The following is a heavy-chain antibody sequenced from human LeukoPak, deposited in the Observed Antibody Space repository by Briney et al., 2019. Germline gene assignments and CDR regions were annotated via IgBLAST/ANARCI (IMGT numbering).Heavy chain of an antibody. D-gene: IGHD2-2*01. CDR2: ISGSGGST. Sequence: ETLSLTCAVSGYSFSSGYYWGWIRQPPGKGLEWVSAISGSGGSTYYADSVKGRFTISRDNSKNTLYLQMNSLRAEDMAVYYCASQYCSSTSCYRDWFDPWGQGTLVTVSS. CDR1: GYSFSSGYY. V-gene: IGHV3-23*01. J-gene: IGHJ5*02. CDR3: ASQYCSSTSCYRDWFDP.